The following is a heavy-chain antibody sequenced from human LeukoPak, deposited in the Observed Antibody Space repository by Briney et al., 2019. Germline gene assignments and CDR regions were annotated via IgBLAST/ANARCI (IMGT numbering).Heavy chain of an antibody. CDR3: AKTPRQRYDSSGYHTWFDY. CDR1: GFTFSSYA. V-gene: IGHV3-23*01. D-gene: IGHD3-22*01. J-gene: IGHJ4*02. CDR2: ISGSGGST. Sequence: PGGSLRLSCAASGFTFSSYAMSWVRQAPGKGLEWVSAISGSGGSTYYADSVKGRFTISRDNSKNTLYLQMNSLRAEDTAVYYCAKTPRQRYDSSGYHTWFDYWGQGTLATVSS.